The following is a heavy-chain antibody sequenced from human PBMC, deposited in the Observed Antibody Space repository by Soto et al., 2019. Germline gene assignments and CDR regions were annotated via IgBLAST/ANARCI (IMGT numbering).Heavy chain of an antibody. Sequence: PSETLSLTCSVSGGSVTSGNYYWTWIRQRPGKGLEWIGHIFNSGNAYYNPSLKSRVTISVDTSKNQFSLKLSSVTAADTAVYYCARDTNEPVRFDYWGQGTLVTVSS. J-gene: IGHJ4*02. D-gene: IGHD2-8*01. CDR3: ARDTNEPVRFDY. CDR1: GGSVTSGNYY. CDR2: IFNSGNA. V-gene: IGHV4-61*01.